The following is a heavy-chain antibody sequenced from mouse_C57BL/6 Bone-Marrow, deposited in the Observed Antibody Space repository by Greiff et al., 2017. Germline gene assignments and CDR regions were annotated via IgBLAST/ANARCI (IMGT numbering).Heavy chain of an antibody. J-gene: IGHJ2*01. Sequence: QVHVKQSGAELVKPGASVKLSCKASGYTFTSYWMHWVKQRPGRGLEWIGRIDPNSGGTKYNEKFKSKATLTVDKPSSTAYRQLSSLTSEDSAVYYCARKGPIATVVAPYFDYWGQGTTLTVSS. CDR1: GYTFTSYW. V-gene: IGHV1-72*01. CDR3: ARKGPIATVVAPYFDY. CDR2: IDPNSGGT. D-gene: IGHD1-1*01.